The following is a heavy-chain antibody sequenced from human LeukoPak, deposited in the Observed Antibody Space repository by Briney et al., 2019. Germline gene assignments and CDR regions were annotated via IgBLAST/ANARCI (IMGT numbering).Heavy chain of an antibody. D-gene: IGHD3-16*01. CDR3: ARAGGEDY. J-gene: IGHJ4*02. V-gene: IGHV1-18*01. CDR2: TSAYNGNT. CDR1: GYTFTSYG. Sequence: GASVKVSCKASGYTFTSYGISWVRQAPAQGLEWMRWTSAYNGNTHYAQKLQGRLTMTTDTSTSTAYMELRSRRAHDTAVYSCARAGGEDYWGQGTLVTVSS.